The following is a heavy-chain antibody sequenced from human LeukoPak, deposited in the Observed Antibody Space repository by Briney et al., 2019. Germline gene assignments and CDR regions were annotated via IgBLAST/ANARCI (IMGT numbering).Heavy chain of an antibody. D-gene: IGHD3-22*01. CDR1: GGSISSSSFY. J-gene: IGHJ4*02. Sequence: SETLSLTCTVSGGSISSSSFYWSWIRQPPGKGLEWIGEINHSGSTNYNPSLKSRVTISVDTSKNQFSLKLSSVTAADTAVYYCARESLVVPQNRSFDYWGQGTLVTVSS. V-gene: IGHV4-39*07. CDR2: INHSGST. CDR3: ARESLVVPQNRSFDY.